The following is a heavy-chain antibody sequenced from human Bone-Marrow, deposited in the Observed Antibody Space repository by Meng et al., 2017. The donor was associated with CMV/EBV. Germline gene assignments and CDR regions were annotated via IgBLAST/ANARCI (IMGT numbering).Heavy chain of an antibody. CDR3: ARDQEVTMAAAYNWVDP. CDR1: TFTGHF. CDR2: INPNSGGT. V-gene: IGHV1-2*02. Sequence: TFTGHFMHWVRQAPGQGLEWMGWINPNSGGTNFAQKFQGRITMTRDTSISTAYVELSSLRSDDTAVYYCARDQEVTMAAAYNWVDPWGQGTLVTVSS. D-gene: IGHD4/OR15-4a*01. J-gene: IGHJ5*02.